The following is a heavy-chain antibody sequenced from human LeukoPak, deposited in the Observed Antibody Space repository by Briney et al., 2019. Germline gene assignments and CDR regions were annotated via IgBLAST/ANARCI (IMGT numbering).Heavy chain of an antibody. Sequence: ASVKVSCKAAGYTFTSYYMHWVRQAPGQGLEWMGIINPSGGSTSYAQKFQGRVTMTRDTSTRTVYMELSSLRSEDTAVYYCASDYYDTGMDVWGQGTTVTVSS. D-gene: IGHD3-22*01. J-gene: IGHJ6*02. CDR1: GYTFTSYY. CDR3: ASDYYDTGMDV. CDR2: INPSGGST. V-gene: IGHV1-46*01.